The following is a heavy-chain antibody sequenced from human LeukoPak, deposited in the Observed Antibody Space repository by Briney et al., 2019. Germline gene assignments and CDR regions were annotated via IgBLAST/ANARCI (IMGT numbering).Heavy chain of an antibody. Sequence: SQTLSLTCTVSGGSISSGGYYWSWIRQPPGKGLEWIGEINHSGSTNYNPSLKSRVTISVDTSKNQFSLKLSSVTAADTAVYHCARGVRDRERLRFFDYWGQGTLVTVSS. D-gene: IGHD3-3*01. V-gene: IGHV4-30-2*01. CDR1: GGSISSGGYY. J-gene: IGHJ4*02. CDR2: INHSGST. CDR3: ARGVRDRERLRFFDY.